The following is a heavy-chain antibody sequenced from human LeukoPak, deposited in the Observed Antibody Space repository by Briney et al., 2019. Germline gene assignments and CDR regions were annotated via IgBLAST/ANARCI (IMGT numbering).Heavy chain of an antibody. CDR3: AKDSSSGSLDY. D-gene: IGHD3-22*01. J-gene: IGHJ4*02. V-gene: IGHV3-9*03. CDR1: GFTLDDYA. Sequence: QPGRSLRLSCAASGFTLDDYAMHWVRQAPGKGLEWVSGISWNSGSIGYADSVKGRFTISRDNAKNSLYLQMNSLRAEDMALYYCAKDSSSGSLDYWGQGTLVTVSS. CDR2: ISWNSGSI.